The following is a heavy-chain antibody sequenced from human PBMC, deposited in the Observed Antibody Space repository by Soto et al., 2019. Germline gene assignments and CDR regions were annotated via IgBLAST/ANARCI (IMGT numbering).Heavy chain of an antibody. D-gene: IGHD1-1*01. CDR3: ARGRQTGVFDY. Sequence: PSETLSLTCTVSGGSISSGGYYWSWIRQHPGKGLEWIGYIHYSGSTYYNPSLKSRVTISVDTSKNQFSLKLSSVTAADTAVYYCARGRQTGVFDYWGQGTLVTVSS. V-gene: IGHV4-31*02. CDR2: IHYSGST. J-gene: IGHJ4*02. CDR1: GGSISSGGYY.